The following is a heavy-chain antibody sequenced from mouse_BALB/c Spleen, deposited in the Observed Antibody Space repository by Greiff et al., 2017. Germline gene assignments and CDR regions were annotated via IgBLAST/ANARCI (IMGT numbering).Heavy chain of an antibody. D-gene: IGHD2-4*01. CDR1: GYSFTGYY. J-gene: IGHJ4*01. Sequence: EVKLMESGPELVKPGASVKISCKASGYSFTGYYMHWVKQSHVKSLEWIGRINPYNGATSYNQNFKDKASLTVDKSSSTAYMELHSLTSEDSAVYYCARSYYDYDRPMDYWGQGTSVTVSS. CDR3: ARSYYDYDRPMDY. V-gene: IGHV1-31*01. CDR2: INPYNGAT.